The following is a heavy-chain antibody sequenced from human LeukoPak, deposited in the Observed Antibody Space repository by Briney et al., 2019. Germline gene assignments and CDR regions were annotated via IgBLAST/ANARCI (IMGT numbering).Heavy chain of an antibody. CDR3: ALSGAFSYYGSGRGGY. Sequence: ASVKVSCKASGYTFTSYGISWVRQAPGQGLEWMGWISAYNGNTNYAQKLQGRVTMTTDTSTSTAYMKLRSLRSDDTAVYYCALSGAFSYYGSGRGGYWGQGTLVTVSS. CDR1: GYTFTSYG. V-gene: IGHV1-18*01. CDR2: ISAYNGNT. D-gene: IGHD3-10*01. J-gene: IGHJ4*02.